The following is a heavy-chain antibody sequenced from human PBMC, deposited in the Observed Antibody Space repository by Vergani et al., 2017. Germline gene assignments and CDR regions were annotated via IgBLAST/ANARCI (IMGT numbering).Heavy chain of an antibody. J-gene: IGHJ4*02. Sequence: EVQLLESGGGLVQPGGSLRLSCAASGFTFSSYAMSWVRQAPGKGLEWVSAISGSGGSTYYADSVKGRFTIYRDNSKNTLYLQMNSLRAEDTAVYYCSKLPRIVVVVAATGYYFDYWGQGTLVTVSS. CDR2: ISGSGGST. D-gene: IGHD2-15*01. V-gene: IGHV3-23*01. CDR3: SKLPRIVVVVAATGYYFDY. CDR1: GFTFSSYA.